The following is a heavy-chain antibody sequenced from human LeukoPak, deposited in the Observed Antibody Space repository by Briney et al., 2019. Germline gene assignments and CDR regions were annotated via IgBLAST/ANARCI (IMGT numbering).Heavy chain of an antibody. CDR2: IKQDGSEK. CDR1: GFTFSSYW. CDR3: ARVKRGIAVAGTFDY. D-gene: IGHD6-19*01. Sequence: GGSLRLSCAASGFTFSSYWMSWVRQAPGKGLEWVANIKQDGSEKYYVDSVKGRFTISRDNAKNSLYLQMNSLRAEDTAVYYCARVKRGIAVAGTFDYWGQGTLVTVSS. J-gene: IGHJ4*02. V-gene: IGHV3-7*01.